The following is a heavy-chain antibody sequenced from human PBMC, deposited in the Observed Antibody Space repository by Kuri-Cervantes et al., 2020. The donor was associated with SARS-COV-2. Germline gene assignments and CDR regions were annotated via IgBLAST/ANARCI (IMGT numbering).Heavy chain of an antibody. CDR3: TTLIDY. J-gene: IGHJ4*02. CDR1: GFLFSASA. Sequence: GESLKISCEVSGFLFSASAIHWVRQASGKGLEWVGRIRGKANNYATAYVASVKGRFTISRDDSQNMAYLQMNSLKTEDTAVYYCTTLIDYRGQGTLVTVSS. V-gene: IGHV3-73*01. CDR2: IRGKANNYAT.